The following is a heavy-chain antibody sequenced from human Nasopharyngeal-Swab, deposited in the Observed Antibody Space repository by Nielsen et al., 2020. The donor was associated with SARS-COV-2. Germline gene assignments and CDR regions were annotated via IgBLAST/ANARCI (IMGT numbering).Heavy chain of an antibody. D-gene: IGHD3-3*01. V-gene: IGHV4-59*12. CDR3: AREVTIFGVVIPRNWFDP. CDR1: GGSISSYC. Sequence: SETLSLTCTVSGGSISSYCWSWIRQPPGKGLEWIGYSGSTNYNPSLKSRVTMSVDTSKNQFSLKLSSVTAADTAVYYCAREVTIFGVVIPRNWFDPWGQGTLVTVSS. CDR2: SGST. J-gene: IGHJ5*02.